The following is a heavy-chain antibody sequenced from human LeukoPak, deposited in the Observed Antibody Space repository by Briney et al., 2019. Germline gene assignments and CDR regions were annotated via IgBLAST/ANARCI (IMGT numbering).Heavy chain of an antibody. CDR2: INNSGST. D-gene: IGHD1-26*01. V-gene: IGHV4-34*01. CDR3: ARGYNRGSYYNY. Sequence: SETLSLTCVVYGGSFSGNYWSWIRQPPGKGLEWIGEINNSGSTNYNPSLKSRVTISVDTSKKQFSLKVSSVTAADTAVYYCARGYNRGSYYNYWGQGTLVTVSS. J-gene: IGHJ4*02. CDR1: GGSFSGNY.